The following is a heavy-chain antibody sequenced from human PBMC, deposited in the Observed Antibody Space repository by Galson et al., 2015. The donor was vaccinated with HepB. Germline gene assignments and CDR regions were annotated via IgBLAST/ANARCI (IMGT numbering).Heavy chain of an antibody. D-gene: IGHD3-22*01. Sequence: ETLSLTCTVSGGSISSSSYYWGWIRQPPGKGLEWIGSIYYSGSTYYNPSLKSRVTISVDTSKNQFSLKLSSVTAADTAVYYCARGGDYYDSSGPFDYWGQGTLVTVSS. J-gene: IGHJ4*02. CDR2: IYYSGST. CDR3: ARGGDYYDSSGPFDY. V-gene: IGHV4-39*07. CDR1: GGSISSSSYY.